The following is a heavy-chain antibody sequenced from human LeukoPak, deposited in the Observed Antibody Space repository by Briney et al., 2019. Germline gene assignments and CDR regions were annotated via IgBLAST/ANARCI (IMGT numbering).Heavy chain of an antibody. V-gene: IGHV4-38-2*02. D-gene: IGHD1-26*01. CDR1: GYSISSDYY. Sequence: SETLSLTCTVSGYSISSDYYWGWIRQPPGKGLEWIGSIYHSGSTYYNPSLKSRVTISVDTSRDQFSLKLSSVTAADTAVYFCARVGIDSGSFADFDYWGQGTLVTVSS. J-gene: IGHJ4*02. CDR2: IYHSGST. CDR3: ARVGIDSGSFADFDY.